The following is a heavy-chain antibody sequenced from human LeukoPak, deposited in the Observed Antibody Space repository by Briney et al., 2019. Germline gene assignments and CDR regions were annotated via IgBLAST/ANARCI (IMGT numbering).Heavy chain of an antibody. J-gene: IGHJ4*02. CDR3: ARSNYDILTGYYSGGFDY. CDR1: GYSFPSYW. CDR2: IYPGDSDT. Sequence: PGESLKISCKGSGYSFPSYWIGWVRQMPGKGLEWMGIIYPGDSDTRYSPSFQGQVTISADKSISTAYLQWSSLKASDTAMYYCARSNYDILTGYYSGGFDYWGQGTLVTVSS. D-gene: IGHD3-9*01. V-gene: IGHV5-51*01.